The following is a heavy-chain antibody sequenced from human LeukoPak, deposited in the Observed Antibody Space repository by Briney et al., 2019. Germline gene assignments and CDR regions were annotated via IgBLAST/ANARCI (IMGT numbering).Heavy chain of an antibody. CDR1: GGSISSSSYY. D-gene: IGHD1-26*01. Sequence: PSETLSLTCTVSGGSISSSSYYWGWIRQPPGKGLEWIGRIYYSGSTYYNPSLKSRVTISVDTSKNQFSPKLTSVTAADTAVYYCARTYSGTYYHWFFDIWGQGTMVTVSS. V-gene: IGHV4-39*01. J-gene: IGHJ3*02. CDR2: IYYSGST. CDR3: ARTYSGTYYHWFFDI.